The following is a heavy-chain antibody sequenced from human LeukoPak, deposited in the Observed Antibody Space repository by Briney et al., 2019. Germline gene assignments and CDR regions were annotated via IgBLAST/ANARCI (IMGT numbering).Heavy chain of an antibody. CDR3: VSFYETY. Sequence: GGSLRLSCAASGSYWMHWVRQAPGKGLVWVSHINSDGSWTSYADSVKGRFTISKDNAKNTVYLQMNNLRAEDTAAYYCVSFYETYWGRGTLVTVSS. D-gene: IGHD2/OR15-2a*01. V-gene: IGHV3-74*01. J-gene: IGHJ4*02. CDR2: INSDGSWT. CDR1: GSYW.